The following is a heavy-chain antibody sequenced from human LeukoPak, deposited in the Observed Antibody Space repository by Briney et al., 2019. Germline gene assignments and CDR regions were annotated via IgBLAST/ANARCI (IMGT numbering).Heavy chain of an antibody. CDR3: AREHNSGYFDY. CDR1: GGSISSYY. CDR2: IYYTGNT. Sequence: SETLSLTCTVSGGSISSYYWSWIRQPPGKGLEWIGYIYYTGNTDCNPSLTSRVTISVDTSKNQFSLKLRSVTAADTALYYCAREHNSGYFDYWGQGTLVTVSS. D-gene: IGHD6-19*01. V-gene: IGHV4-59*01. J-gene: IGHJ4*02.